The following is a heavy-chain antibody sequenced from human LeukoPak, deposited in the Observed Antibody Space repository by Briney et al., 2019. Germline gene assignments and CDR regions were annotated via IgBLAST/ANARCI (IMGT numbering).Heavy chain of an antibody. CDR2: INSDGRSA. V-gene: IGHV3-74*01. Sequence: GGSLRLSCAASGFAFSRYWMHWVRQAPGKGLVWVSRINSDGRSAVYADSVKGRFTISRDNAKNTLYLQMNSLRAEDTAVYYCARRGGYCSSTSCYDWGFYYYYYGMDVWGQGTTVTVSS. D-gene: IGHD2-2*01. CDR1: GFAFSRYW. CDR3: ARRGGYCSSTSCYDWGFYYYYYGMDV. J-gene: IGHJ6*02.